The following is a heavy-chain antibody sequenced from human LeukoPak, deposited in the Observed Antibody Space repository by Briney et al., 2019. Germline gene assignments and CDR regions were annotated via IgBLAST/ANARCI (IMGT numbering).Heavy chain of an antibody. V-gene: IGHV4-4*02. CDR3: ARARQVEYSSSSCFDY. CDR1: GGSISSSNW. CDR2: IYHSEST. D-gene: IGHD6-6*01. Sequence: SETLSLTCAVSGGSISSSNWWSWVRQPPGKGLEWIGKIYHSESTNYNPSLKSRVTISVDKSKNQFSLKLSSVTAADTAVYYCARARQVEYSSSSCFDYWGQGTLVTVSS. J-gene: IGHJ4*02.